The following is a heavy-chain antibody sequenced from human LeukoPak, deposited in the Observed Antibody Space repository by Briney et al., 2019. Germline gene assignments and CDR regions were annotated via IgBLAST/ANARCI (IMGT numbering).Heavy chain of an antibody. V-gene: IGHV1-18*01. CDR3: AIIGGDCYSPPCFDY. CDR1: GYTFTSYG. D-gene: IGHD2-21*01. Sequence: ASVKVSCKASGYTFTSYGISWVRQAPGQGFEWMGWISAYNGNTNYAQKLQGRVTMTTDTSTSTAYMELRSLRSDDTAVYYCAIIGGDCYSPPCFDYWGQGTLVTVSS. CDR2: ISAYNGNT. J-gene: IGHJ4*02.